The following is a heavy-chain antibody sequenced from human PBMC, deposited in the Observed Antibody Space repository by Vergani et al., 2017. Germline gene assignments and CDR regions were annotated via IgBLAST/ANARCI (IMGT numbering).Heavy chain of an antibody. Sequence: QEQLVQSGAEVRKPGASVKVSCKASGYNFTSFDINWVRLATGQGLEWMGWISPNSGGTAYAQKFQGRVTMTRDTSISTAYMELSRLRSDDTAVYYCARSYSTSFFYFDYWGQGTLVTVSS. D-gene: IGHD6-13*01. J-gene: IGHJ4*02. CDR3: ARSYSTSFFYFDY. CDR1: GYNFTSFD. CDR2: ISPNSGGT. V-gene: IGHV1-2*02.